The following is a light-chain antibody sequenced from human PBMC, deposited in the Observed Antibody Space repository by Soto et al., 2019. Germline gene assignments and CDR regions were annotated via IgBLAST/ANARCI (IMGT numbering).Light chain of an antibody. V-gene: IGKV3-11*01. Sequence: IVLTQSPATLSLSTGERTTLACKDSQRVSSYLGWYKKKPDQDPRLLIYDVSNSSTGIPARFSGSGSGTDFTLSISSLEPEDFAVYDCQQSSNWLTFGGGDKVEIK. CDR2: DVS. J-gene: IGKJ4*01. CDR3: QQSSNWLT. CDR1: QRVSSY.